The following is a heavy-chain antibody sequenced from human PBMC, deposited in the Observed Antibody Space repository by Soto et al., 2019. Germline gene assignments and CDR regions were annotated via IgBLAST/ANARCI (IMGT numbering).Heavy chain of an antibody. CDR1: GFTFNNYA. Sequence: EVQLLESGGVLVQPGGSLRLSCAASGFTFNNYAMGWVRQAPGKGLEWVSAITDSGDDTYYIDSVKGRFTISRDNSKRTLYLQMNSLRAEDTAIYYCAKLGSSSWSPHYYFDYWGQGTLVTVSS. CDR3: AKLGSSSWSPHYYFDY. CDR2: ITDSGDDT. J-gene: IGHJ4*02. D-gene: IGHD2-2*01. V-gene: IGHV3-23*01.